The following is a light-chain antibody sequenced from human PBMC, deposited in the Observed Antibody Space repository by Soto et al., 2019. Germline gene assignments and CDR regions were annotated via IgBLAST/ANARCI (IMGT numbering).Light chain of an antibody. CDR2: AAS. V-gene: IGKV1-39*01. CDR3: QHSYSSPAWT. J-gene: IGKJ1*01. CDR1: QSISTY. Sequence: DIQMTQSPSSLSASVVDRVTITCRSSQSISTYLNWYQQKPGKAPNLLIFAASSLQSGVPSRFSGSGSGTDFTLTISSLQPEDCATYYCQHSYSSPAWTFGQGTKVEIK.